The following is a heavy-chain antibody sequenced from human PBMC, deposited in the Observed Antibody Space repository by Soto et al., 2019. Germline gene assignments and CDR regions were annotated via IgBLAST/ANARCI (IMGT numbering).Heavy chain of an antibody. CDR2: TSSDGVST. CDR3: ARVTVTFRSGPYDC. D-gene: IGHD3-16*01. Sequence: EVQLLESGGALVQPGGSLRLSCVASGFSFNKYAMHWVRQAPGKGLEYVSGTSSDGVSTYYGNSVKGRFTISRDNSKNTPFLQMGSLRPDDMAVYYCARVTVTFRSGPYDCWGKGTRVAVSS. J-gene: IGHJ4*02. CDR1: GFSFNKYA. V-gene: IGHV3-64*01.